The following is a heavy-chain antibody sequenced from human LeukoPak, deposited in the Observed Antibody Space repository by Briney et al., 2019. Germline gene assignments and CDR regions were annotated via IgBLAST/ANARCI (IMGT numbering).Heavy chain of an antibody. CDR3: ARGYYGSGSAYFDY. CDR2: IWYDGSNK. J-gene: IGHJ4*02. CDR1: GFTFSSYG. Sequence: PGGSLRLSCVASGFTFSSYGMHWVRQAPGKGLEWVAVIWYDGSNKYYADSVRGRFTISRDNSKNTLYLQMNSLRAEDTAVYYCARGYYGSGSAYFDYWGQGTLVTVSS. V-gene: IGHV3-33*08. D-gene: IGHD3-10*01.